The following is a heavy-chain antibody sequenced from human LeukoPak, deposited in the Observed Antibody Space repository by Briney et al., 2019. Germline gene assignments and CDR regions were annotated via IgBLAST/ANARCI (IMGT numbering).Heavy chain of an antibody. CDR3: AREPYTNMVRGVIIEDY. V-gene: IGHV4-39*07. Sequence: SETLSLTCTVSGGSISSSSYYWGGIRQPPGKGLEWIGSIYYSGSTYYNPSLKSRVTISVDTSKNQYSLKLSSVTAADTAVYYCAREPYTNMVRGVIIEDYWGQGTLVTVSS. J-gene: IGHJ4*02. D-gene: IGHD3-10*01. CDR2: IYYSGST. CDR1: GGSISSSSYY.